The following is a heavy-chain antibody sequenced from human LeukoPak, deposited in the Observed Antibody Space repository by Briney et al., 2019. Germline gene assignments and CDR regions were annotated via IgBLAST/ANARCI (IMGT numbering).Heavy chain of an antibody. J-gene: IGHJ4*02. Sequence: SETLSLTCTVSGGSISSFYWSWIRQPPGKGLGWIGYMSYSGTTKYNPSLKSRLTISMDTSKNQFSLKLSSVTAADTAVYYCARVSDYPKEKFDFWGQGTLVTVSS. V-gene: IGHV4-59*01. D-gene: IGHD3/OR15-3a*01. CDR2: MSYSGTT. CDR3: ARVSDYPKEKFDF. CDR1: GGSISSFY.